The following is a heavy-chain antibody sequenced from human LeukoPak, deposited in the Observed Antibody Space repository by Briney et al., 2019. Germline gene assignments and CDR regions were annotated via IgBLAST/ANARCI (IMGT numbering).Heavy chain of an antibody. CDR3: ARGGSYLSAFDI. J-gene: IGHJ3*02. D-gene: IGHD1-26*01. V-gene: IGHV3-53*01. CDR1: GFILSNYW. CDR2: IYGGGST. Sequence: GGSLRLSCAASGFILSNYWMGWVRRAPGKGLEWVSIIYGGGSTFYADSVKGRFTISRDNSKNTLYLQMNSLRAEDTAVYYCARGGSYLSAFDIWGQGTMVTVSS.